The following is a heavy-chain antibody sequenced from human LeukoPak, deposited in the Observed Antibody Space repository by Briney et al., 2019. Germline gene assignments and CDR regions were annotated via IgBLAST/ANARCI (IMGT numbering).Heavy chain of an antibody. D-gene: IGHD3-10*01. Sequence: PGGSLRLSCAASGFTFSSYDIHWVRQAPGKGLEWVSRINSDGSSTSYADSVKGRFTISRDNAKNTLYLQMNSLRAEDTAVYYCASITAFDYWGQGTLVTVSS. CDR3: ASITAFDY. CDR1: GFTFSSYD. J-gene: IGHJ4*02. CDR2: INSDGSST. V-gene: IGHV3-74*01.